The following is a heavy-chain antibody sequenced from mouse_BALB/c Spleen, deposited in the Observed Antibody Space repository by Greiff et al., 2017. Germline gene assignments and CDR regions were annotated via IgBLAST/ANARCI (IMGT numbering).Heavy chain of an antibody. Sequence: DVMLVESGGGLVKPGGSLKLSCAASGFTFSSYAMSWVRQSPEKRLEWVAEISSGGSYTYYPDTVTGRFTISRDNAKNTLYLEMSSLRSEDTAMYYCAKNYDYDGRYAMDYWGQGTSVTVSS. J-gene: IGHJ4*01. V-gene: IGHV5-9-4*01. D-gene: IGHD2-4*01. CDR2: ISSGGSYT. CDR3: AKNYDYDGRYAMDY. CDR1: GFTFSSYA.